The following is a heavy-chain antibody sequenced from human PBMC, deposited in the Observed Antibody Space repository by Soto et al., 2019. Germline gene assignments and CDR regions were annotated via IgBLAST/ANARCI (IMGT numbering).Heavy chain of an antibody. CDR3: ASGWLSTVYYYYGMDV. CDR2: IIPIFGTA. J-gene: IGHJ6*02. V-gene: IGHV1-69*12. CDR1: GGTFSSYA. Sequence: QVQLVQSGAEVKKPGSSVKVSCKASGGTFSSYAISWVRQAPGQGLEWMGGIIPIFGTANYAQKFQGRVTITAVELTSIVYMDVSSLRSEVTVMYYCASGWLSTVYYYYGMDVWCQGTTVTVSS. D-gene: IGHD3-9*01.